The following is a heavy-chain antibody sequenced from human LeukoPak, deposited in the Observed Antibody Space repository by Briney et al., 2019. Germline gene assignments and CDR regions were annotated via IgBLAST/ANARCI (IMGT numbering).Heavy chain of an antibody. CDR3: ARAPPYQNWFDP. CDR1: GGSISSGGYY. J-gene: IGHJ5*02. Sequence: SQTLSLTCTVSGGSISSGGYYWSWIRQPPGKGLEWIGYIYHSGSTYYNPSLKSRVTISVDRSKNQFPLKLSSVTAADTAVYYCARAPPYQNWFDPWGQGTLVTVSS. V-gene: IGHV4-30-2*01. CDR2: IYHSGST.